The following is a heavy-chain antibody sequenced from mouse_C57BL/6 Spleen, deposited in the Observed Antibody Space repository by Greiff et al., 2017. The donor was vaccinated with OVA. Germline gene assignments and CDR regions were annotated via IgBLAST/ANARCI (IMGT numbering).Heavy chain of an antibody. D-gene: IGHD1-1*01. CDR2: INPNNGGT. CDR1: GYTFTDYY. V-gene: IGHV1-26*01. CDR3: ARPHYYGSSWDYFYY. Sequence: VQLQQSGPELVKPGASVKISCKASGYTFTDYYMNWVKQSHGKSLEWIGDINPNNGGTSYNQKFKGKATLTVDKSSSTAYMELRSLTSEDSAVYYCARPHYYGSSWDYFYYWGQGTTLTVSS. J-gene: IGHJ2*01.